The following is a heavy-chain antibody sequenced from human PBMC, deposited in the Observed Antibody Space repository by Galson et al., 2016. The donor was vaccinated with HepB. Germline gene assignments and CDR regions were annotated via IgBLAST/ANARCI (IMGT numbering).Heavy chain of an antibody. D-gene: IGHD6-13*01. Sequence: SLRLSCAASGFTFNSFGMHWVRQAPGKGLEWVAVIWYDGSNKYYGDSVKGRFTISRDNSKNTLYLQMNSLRAEDTAIYYCAREAPIAAPGANDCWGLGTQVTVST. CDR3: AREAPIAAPGANDC. J-gene: IGHJ4*02. V-gene: IGHV3-33*01. CDR2: IWYDGSNK. CDR1: GFTFNSFG.